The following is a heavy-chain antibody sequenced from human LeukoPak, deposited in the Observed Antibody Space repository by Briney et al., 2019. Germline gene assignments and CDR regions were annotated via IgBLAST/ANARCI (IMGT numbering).Heavy chain of an antibody. Sequence: SETLSLTCTVSGGSISSYYWSWIRQPPGKGLEWIGYIYYSGTTNYNPSLKSRVTISVDASKNQFSLKLSSVTAADTAVYYCARAPRFKYYYDSSGYFAYWGQGTLVTVSS. CDR3: ARAPRFKYYYDSSGYFAY. CDR1: GGSISSYY. V-gene: IGHV4-59*12. J-gene: IGHJ4*02. D-gene: IGHD3-22*01. CDR2: IYYSGTT.